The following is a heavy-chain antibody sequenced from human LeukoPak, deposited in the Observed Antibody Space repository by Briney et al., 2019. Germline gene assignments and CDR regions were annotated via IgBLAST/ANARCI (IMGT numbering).Heavy chain of an antibody. V-gene: IGHV4-59*01. CDR2: IYYSGST. D-gene: IGHD6-6*01. CDR1: GGSISSDY. Sequence: SETLSLTCTVSGGSISSDYWSWIRQPPGKGLEWIGYIYYSGSTNYNPSLKSRVTISVDTSKNQYSLKLSSVTAADTAVYYCASSSSSVYYYYYMDVWGKGTRSPSP. CDR3: ASSSSSVYYYYYMDV. J-gene: IGHJ6*03.